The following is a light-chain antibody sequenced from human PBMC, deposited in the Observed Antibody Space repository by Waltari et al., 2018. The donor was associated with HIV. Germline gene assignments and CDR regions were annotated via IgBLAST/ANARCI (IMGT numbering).Light chain of an antibody. Sequence: QSVLTQPPSVSGAPGQRVTISCTGSSSNIGAGFDVHWYQQLPGPAPKLLLYGNTNPPSGVPDRFSGSESGTSASLAITGLQAEDEADYYCQSYDSSLSGLLFGGGTKLTVL. CDR3: QSYDSSLSGLL. CDR2: GNT. V-gene: IGLV1-40*01. CDR1: SSNIGAGFD. J-gene: IGLJ2*01.